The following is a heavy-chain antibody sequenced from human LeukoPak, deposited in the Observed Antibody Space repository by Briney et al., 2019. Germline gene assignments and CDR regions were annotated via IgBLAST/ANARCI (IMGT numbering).Heavy chain of an antibody. CDR3: ASLFPRFDP. V-gene: IGHV3-21*01. Sequence: GGSLRLSCAASGFTFSRYSMNWVRQAPGKGLEWVASISNISTYIYYADSVKGRFTISRDNAKNSLNLQMNSLRAEDTAVYYCASLFPRFDPWGQGTLVTVSS. CDR1: GFTFSRYS. CDR2: ISNISTYI. J-gene: IGHJ5*02.